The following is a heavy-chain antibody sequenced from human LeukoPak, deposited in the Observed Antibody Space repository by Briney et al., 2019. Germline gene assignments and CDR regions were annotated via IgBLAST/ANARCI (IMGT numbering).Heavy chain of an antibody. V-gene: IGHV3-23*01. CDR3: AANSGSYYSPVDY. CDR2: ISGSGGST. D-gene: IGHD1-26*01. J-gene: IGHJ4*02. Sequence: GGSLRLSCAASGFTFSSYGMSWVRQAPGKGLEWVSAISGSGGSTYYADSVKGRFTISRDNSKNTLYLQMNSLRAEDTAVYYCAANSGSYYSPVDYWGQGTLVTVSS. CDR1: GFTFSSYG.